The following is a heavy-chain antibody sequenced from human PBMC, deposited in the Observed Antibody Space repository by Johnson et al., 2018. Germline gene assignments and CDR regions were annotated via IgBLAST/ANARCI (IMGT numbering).Heavy chain of an antibody. CDR2: ISWNSGSI. Sequence: VQLVQSGGGLVQPGRSLRLSCAASGFTFDDYAMHWVRQAPGKGLAWVSGISWNSGSIGYADSVKGRFTISRDNAKNSLYLKMNSLRAEDTALSYCAKDSPTELSGWYGAFDICGQGTMVTVSS. CDR3: AKDSPTELSGWYGAFDI. CDR1: GFTFDDYA. J-gene: IGHJ3*02. V-gene: IGHV3-9*01. D-gene: IGHD6-19*01.